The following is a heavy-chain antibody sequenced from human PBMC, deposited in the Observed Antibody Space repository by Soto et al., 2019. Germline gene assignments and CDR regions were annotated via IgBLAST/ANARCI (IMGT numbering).Heavy chain of an antibody. CDR2: ISGSGGST. D-gene: IGHD6-19*01. Sequence: EGSLRLSSAASGFTFSSHAMSWVRQAPGKGLEWVSAISGSGGSTYSADSVKGRFTISRDNSKNTLYLQMNSLRAEDTALYYCAKDTEWLQNNYFDYWGQGTLVSVSS. V-gene: IGHV3-23*01. J-gene: IGHJ4*02. CDR3: AKDTEWLQNNYFDY. CDR1: GFTFSSHA.